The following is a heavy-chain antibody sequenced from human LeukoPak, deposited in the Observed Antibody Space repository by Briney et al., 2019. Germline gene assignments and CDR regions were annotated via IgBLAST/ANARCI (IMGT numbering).Heavy chain of an antibody. J-gene: IGHJ4*02. V-gene: IGHV4-61*02. CDR1: GGSISSGSYY. Sequence: SRTLSLTCTVSGGSISSGSYYWSWIRQPAGKGLVWIMRIYTSESTNYNPSLKSRVTISVDTSKNQFSLKLSSVNAADTAVDYCAREGDYDSSGYTRFDYWGQGTLVTVSS. CDR2: IYTSEST. D-gene: IGHD3-22*01. CDR3: AREGDYDSSGYTRFDY.